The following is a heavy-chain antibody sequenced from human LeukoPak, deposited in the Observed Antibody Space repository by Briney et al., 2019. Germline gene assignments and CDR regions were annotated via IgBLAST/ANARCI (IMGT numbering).Heavy chain of an antibody. CDR1: GFTFSNYW. CDR3: ARDPYSSSWSYGMDV. CDR2: IKQDGTEK. J-gene: IGHJ6*02. Sequence: GGSLRLSCTASGFTFSNYWMSWVRQTPKKGLEWVANIKQDGTEKVYVDSVKGRFTISRDNAQSSLYLQMNSLRAEDTAVYYCARDPYSSSWSYGMDVWGQGTTVTVSS. V-gene: IGHV3-7*05. D-gene: IGHD6-13*01.